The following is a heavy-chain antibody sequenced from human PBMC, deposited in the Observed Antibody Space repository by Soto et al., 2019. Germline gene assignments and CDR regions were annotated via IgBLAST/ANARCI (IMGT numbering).Heavy chain of an antibody. J-gene: IGHJ6*02. CDR2: IYPGDSDT. V-gene: IGHV5-51*01. Sequence: GESLKISCKGSGYSFTSYWIAWVRQMPGKGLEWMGIIYPGDSDTRYSPSFQGQVTISADKSISTAYLQWSSLKASDTAMYYCARQGLYCTNGVCPSYYYYYGMDVWGQGTTVTVSS. D-gene: IGHD2-8*01. CDR3: ARQGLYCTNGVCPSYYYYYGMDV. CDR1: GYSFTSYW.